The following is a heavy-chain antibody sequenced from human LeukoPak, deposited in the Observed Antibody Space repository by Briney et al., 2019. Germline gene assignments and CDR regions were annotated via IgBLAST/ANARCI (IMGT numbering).Heavy chain of an antibody. CDR3: ARDPNSSGWYLGYFDY. Sequence: PGGSLRLSCAASGFTFSSYWMSWVRQAPGKGLEWVAVISYDGSNKYYADSVKGRFTISRDNSKNTLYLQMNSLRAEDTAVYYCARDPNSSGWYLGYFDYWGQGTLVTVSS. J-gene: IGHJ4*02. V-gene: IGHV3-30*03. CDR1: GFTFSSYW. CDR2: ISYDGSNK. D-gene: IGHD6-19*01.